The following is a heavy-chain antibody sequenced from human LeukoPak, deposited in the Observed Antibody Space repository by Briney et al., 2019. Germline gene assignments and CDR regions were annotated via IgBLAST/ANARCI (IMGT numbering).Heavy chain of an antibody. CDR2: IYSSGST. Sequence: SETLSLTCTVSGGSISSYYWSWIRQPAGKGLEWIGRIYSSGSTNYNPSLKSRVTMSVDTSKNQFSLKLRSVTAADTAVYYCARSPGDSSGWYPWFDYWGQGTLVTVS. J-gene: IGHJ4*02. V-gene: IGHV4-4*07. D-gene: IGHD6-19*01. CDR1: GGSISSYY. CDR3: ARSPGDSSGWYPWFDY.